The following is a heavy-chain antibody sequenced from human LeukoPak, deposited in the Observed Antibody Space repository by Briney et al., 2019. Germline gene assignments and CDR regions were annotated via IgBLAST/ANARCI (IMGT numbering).Heavy chain of an antibody. Sequence: TGGSLRLSCAASGFTFSNYAMNWVRQAPGKGLEWVSAIVGSGGSTYYADSVKGRFTISRDNPKNTLYLQMNSLRAEDTAVYYCAKWGDYDILTGYYDSDYWGQGTLVTVSS. D-gene: IGHD3-9*01. CDR1: GFTFSNYA. CDR2: IVGSGGST. J-gene: IGHJ4*02. V-gene: IGHV3-23*01. CDR3: AKWGDYDILTGYYDSDY.